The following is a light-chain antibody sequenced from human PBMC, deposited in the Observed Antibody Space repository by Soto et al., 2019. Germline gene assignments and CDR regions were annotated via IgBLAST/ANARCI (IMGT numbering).Light chain of an antibody. CDR1: QDIDSR. CDR3: QQANSFPLT. V-gene: IGKV1-12*01. CDR2: AAS. Sequence: DIQMTQSPSSVSASVGDRVTITCRASQDIDSRLAWYQQKPGNAPNLLLYAASNLQSGVPSRFSGSGSGTDFTLTISSLQPEDFATYYCQQANSFPLTFGGGTKV. J-gene: IGKJ4*01.